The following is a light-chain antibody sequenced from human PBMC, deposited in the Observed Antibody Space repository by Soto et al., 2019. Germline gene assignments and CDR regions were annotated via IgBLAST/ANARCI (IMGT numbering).Light chain of an antibody. CDR3: QQSRT. J-gene: IGKJ1*01. CDR1: QSIGSW. CDR2: KAS. Sequence: DIQMTQSPSTLAASVGDTVTITCRASQSIGSWLAWYQQKPGKAPKLLIQKASSLESGVPSRFSGSTSGTEFTLTITSLQPDDFATYYCQQSRTFGQGTKVEIQ. V-gene: IGKV1-5*03.